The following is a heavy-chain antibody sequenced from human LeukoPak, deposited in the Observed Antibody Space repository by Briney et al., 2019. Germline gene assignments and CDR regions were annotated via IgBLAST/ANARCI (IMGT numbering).Heavy chain of an antibody. V-gene: IGHV1-69*13. J-gene: IGHJ1*01. CDR1: GYTFTGYY. Sequence: SVNVSCKASGYTFTGYYMHWVRQAPGQGLEWMGGIIPIFGTANYAQKFQGRVTITADESTSTAYMELSSLRSEDTAVYYCARGDYYDSSGYYYDRYEYFQHWGQGTLVTVSS. CDR2: IIPIFGTA. D-gene: IGHD3-22*01. CDR3: ARGDYYDSSGYYYDRYEYFQH.